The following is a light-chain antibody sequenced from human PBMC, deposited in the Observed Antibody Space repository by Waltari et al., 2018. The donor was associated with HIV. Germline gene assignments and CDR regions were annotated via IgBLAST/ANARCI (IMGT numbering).Light chain of an antibody. V-gene: IGKV4-1*01. Sequence: DIVMTQSPDSLVVSLGERATINCKSSQSVLYSSNNKNYLAWYQQKPGQPPNLLIYWASTRESGVPDRFSGSWSGTDFTLNISSLQAEDVAVYYCQQYYSTPRTFGQGTKVEIK. CDR3: QQYYSTPRT. J-gene: IGKJ1*01. CDR1: QSVLYSSNNKNY. CDR2: WAS.